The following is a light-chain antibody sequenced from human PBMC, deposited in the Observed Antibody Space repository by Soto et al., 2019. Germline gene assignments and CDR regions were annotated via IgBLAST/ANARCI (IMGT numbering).Light chain of an antibody. V-gene: IGKV3-15*01. CDR3: QQYNNWPPLYT. CDR1: QSVSSN. J-gene: IGKJ2*01. Sequence: EIVMTQSPATLSVSPGERATLSCRASQSVSSNLAWYQQKPGQPPRLLIYGASTRNTGIPARFSGSGSGTEFTLTISSLQSEDFAVYYCQQYNNWPPLYTFGQGTKLEIK. CDR2: GAS.